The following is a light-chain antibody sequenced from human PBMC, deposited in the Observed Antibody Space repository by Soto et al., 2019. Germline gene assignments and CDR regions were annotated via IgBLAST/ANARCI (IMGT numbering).Light chain of an antibody. V-gene: IGKV3-20*01. Sequence: EIVLTQSPGTLSLSPGERGTLSCRASQSVSSSYLAWYQQKPGQAPRLLIYGASSRATGIPDRFSGSGSGTDFTLTISRPEPDDFAVYYCQQYGSSPFTFGPGTKVDIK. CDR3: QQYGSSPFT. CDR1: QSVSSSY. CDR2: GAS. J-gene: IGKJ3*01.